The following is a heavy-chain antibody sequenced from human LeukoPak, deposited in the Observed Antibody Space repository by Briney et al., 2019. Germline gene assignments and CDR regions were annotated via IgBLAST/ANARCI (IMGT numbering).Heavy chain of an antibody. V-gene: IGHV1-2*02. Sequence: ASVKVSCKASEYTFFRHYMHWVRQAPGQGLEWMGWINPNSGVTTYAQKFQGRVTITTNTSISTAYMKLSRLSSDDTAVYYGARGRGYSYSWFDPWGQGTLVTVSS. J-gene: IGHJ5*02. CDR2: INPNSGVT. CDR1: EYTFFRHY. D-gene: IGHD5-18*01. CDR3: ARGRGYSYSWFDP.